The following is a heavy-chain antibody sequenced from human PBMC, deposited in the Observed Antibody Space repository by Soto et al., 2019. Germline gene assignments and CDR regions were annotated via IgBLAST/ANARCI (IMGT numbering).Heavy chain of an antibody. CDR1: GGSISSYY. V-gene: IGHV4-59*08. CDR2: IYYSGST. Sequence: LSETLSLTCTVSGGSISSYYWSWIRQPPGKGLEWIGYIYYSGSTNYNPSLKSRVTISVDTSKNQFSLKLSSVTAADTAVYYCARLEWLRSYYFDYWGQGTLVTVSS. J-gene: IGHJ4*02. D-gene: IGHD5-12*01. CDR3: ARLEWLRSYYFDY.